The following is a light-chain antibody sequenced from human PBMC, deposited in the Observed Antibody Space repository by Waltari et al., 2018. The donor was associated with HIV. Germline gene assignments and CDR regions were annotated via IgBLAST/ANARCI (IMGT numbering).Light chain of an antibody. J-gene: IGLJ3*02. CDR3: QVWDTRNACWE. CDR1: NIGSKS. Sequence: SYVLTQPPSVSVTPGQTARITRGGDNIGSKSVHWYQLRPGQAPLLVLYDDSDRPSGIPERISGSNSGNTATLTINNVEGGDEADYFCQVWDTRNACWEFGGGTKLTVL. V-gene: IGLV3-21*02. CDR2: DDS.